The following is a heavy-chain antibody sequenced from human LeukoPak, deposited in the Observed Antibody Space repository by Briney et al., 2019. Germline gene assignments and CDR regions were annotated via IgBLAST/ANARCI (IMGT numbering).Heavy chain of an antibody. Sequence: QPGGSLRLSCAASGFTFSFYNMNWVRQAPGKGLEWVSYISSSGSTIYYADSVKGRFTISRDNSKNTLYLQMNSLRAEDTAVYHCAIHRGDSSSWYPFDYWGQGTLVTVSS. CDR3: AIHRGDSSSWYPFDY. CDR2: ISSSGSTI. J-gene: IGHJ4*02. V-gene: IGHV3-48*01. D-gene: IGHD6-13*01. CDR1: GFTFSFYN.